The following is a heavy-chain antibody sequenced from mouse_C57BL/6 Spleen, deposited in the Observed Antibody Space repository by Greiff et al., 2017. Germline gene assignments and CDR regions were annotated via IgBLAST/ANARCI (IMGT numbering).Heavy chain of an antibody. Sequence: EVQRVESEGGLVQPGSSMKLSCTASGFTFSDYYMAWVRQVPEKGLEWVANINYDGSSTYYLDSLKSRFIISRDNAKNILYLQMSSLKSEDTATYYCAREGYGSSLYAMGYWGQGTSVTVSS. J-gene: IGHJ4*01. V-gene: IGHV5-16*01. CDR1: GFTFSDYY. CDR2: INYDGSST. D-gene: IGHD1-1*01. CDR3: AREGYGSSLYAMGY.